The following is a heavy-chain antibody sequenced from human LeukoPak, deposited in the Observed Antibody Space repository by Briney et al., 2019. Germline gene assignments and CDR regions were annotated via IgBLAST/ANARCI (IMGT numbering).Heavy chain of an antibody. CDR3: ARRGGSGAYKGDNFDY. CDR1: GYSFTTYW. J-gene: IGHJ4*02. D-gene: IGHD3-16*01. V-gene: IGHV5-51*01. Sequence: GESLKISCKGSGYSFTTYWIGWVRQMPGKGLEWIGIIYPGDSDTRYSPSFQGQVTISADKSISTAYLQWSSLKASDTAIYYCARRGGSGAYKGDNFDYWGQGTLVTVSS. CDR2: IYPGDSDT.